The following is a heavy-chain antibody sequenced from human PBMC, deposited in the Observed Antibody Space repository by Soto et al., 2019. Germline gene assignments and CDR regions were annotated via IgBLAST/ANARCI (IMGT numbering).Heavy chain of an antibody. CDR2: INPSGGST. V-gene: IGHV1-46*01. J-gene: IGHJ6*02. CDR1: GYTFTSYY. Sequence: GAAVKVSCKASGYTFTSYYMHWVRQAPGQGLEWMGIINPSGGSTSYAQKFQGRVTMTRDTSTSTVYMELSSLRSEDTAVYYCARGNSYGSGSYYYRYYYYYGMDVWGQGTTVTVS. CDR3: ARGNSYGSGSYYYRYYYYYGMDV. D-gene: IGHD3-10*01.